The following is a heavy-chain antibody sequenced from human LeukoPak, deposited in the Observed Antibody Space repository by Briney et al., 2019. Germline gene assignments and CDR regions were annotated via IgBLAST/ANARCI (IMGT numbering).Heavy chain of an antibody. D-gene: IGHD3-10*01. Sequence: PTGGSLRLSCAASGFTFSGSAIHWVRQASGKGLEWVGRIRSKANNYATAYGESVKGRFTISRDDSKDTAYLQMNSLKTEDTAVYYCTRPRGAFDLWGQGTMVTVFS. CDR2: IRSKANNYAT. CDR1: GFTFSGSA. V-gene: IGHV3-73*01. J-gene: IGHJ3*01. CDR3: TRPRGAFDL.